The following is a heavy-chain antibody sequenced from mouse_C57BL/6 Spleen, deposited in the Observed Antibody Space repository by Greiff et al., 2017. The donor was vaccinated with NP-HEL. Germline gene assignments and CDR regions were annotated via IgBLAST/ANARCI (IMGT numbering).Heavy chain of an antibody. V-gene: IGHV1-39*01. CDR2: INPNYGNT. CDR1: GYSFTDYN. Sequence: EVQLQQSGPELVKPGASVKISCKASGYSFTDYNMNWVKQSNGKSLEWIGVINPNYGNTSYNQKFKGKATLTVDQSSSTSYMHLNILTSEDSSVYYCARSGQLKDYFDYWGQGPTLTVSS. J-gene: IGHJ2*01. CDR3: ARSGQLKDYFDY. D-gene: IGHD3-2*02.